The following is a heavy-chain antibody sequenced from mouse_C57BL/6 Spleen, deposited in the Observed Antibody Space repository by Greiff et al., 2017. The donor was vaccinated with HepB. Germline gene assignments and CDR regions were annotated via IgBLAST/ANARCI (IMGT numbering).Heavy chain of an antibody. J-gene: IGHJ4*01. Sequence: VQVVESGPGLVAPSQSLSITCTVSGFSLTSYAISWVRQPPGKGLEWLGVIWTGGGTNYNSALKSRLSISKDNSKSQVFLKMNSLQTDDTARYYCARNNYGSSYYAMDYWGQGTSVTVSS. CDR3: ARNNYGSSYYAMDY. CDR2: IWTGGGT. V-gene: IGHV2-9-1*01. D-gene: IGHD1-1*01. CDR1: GFSLTSYA.